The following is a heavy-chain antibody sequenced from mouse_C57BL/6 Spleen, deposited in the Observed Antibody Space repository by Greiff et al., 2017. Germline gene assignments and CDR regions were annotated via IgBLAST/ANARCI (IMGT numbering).Heavy chain of an antibody. CDR3: ARGKVYDYAYAMDY. CDR2: IYPGDGDT. D-gene: IGHD2-4*01. V-gene: IGHV1-82*01. Sequence: QVQLQQSGPELVKPGASVKISCKASGYAFSSSWMNWVKQRPGKGLEWIGRIYPGDGDTNYNGKFKGKATLTADKSSSTAYMQLSSLTSEDSAVYFCARGKVYDYAYAMDYWGQGTSVTVSS. CDR1: GYAFSSSW. J-gene: IGHJ4*01.